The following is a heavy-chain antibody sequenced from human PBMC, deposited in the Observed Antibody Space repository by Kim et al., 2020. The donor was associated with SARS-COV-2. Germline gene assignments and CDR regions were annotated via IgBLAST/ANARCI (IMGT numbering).Heavy chain of an antibody. J-gene: IGHJ4*02. Sequence: YYADSVKGRVTVSRDNSKNPLYLQMNSLTAEDTAVYYCARVGSSGWFFDYWGQGTLVTVSS. V-gene: IGHV3-66*01. D-gene: IGHD6-19*01. CDR3: ARVGSSGWFFDY.